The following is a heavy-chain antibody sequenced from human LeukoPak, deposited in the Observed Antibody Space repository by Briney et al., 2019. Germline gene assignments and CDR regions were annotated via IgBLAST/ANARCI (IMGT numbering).Heavy chain of an antibody. J-gene: IGHJ6*03. Sequence: PSETLSLTCTVSGDSITPYHWSWIRQPAGKGLEWIGRIHTSGSGNTNYNPSLKSRVTMSLDTSKNQFSLRLKSVTAADTAVYYCARGFCSSVTCPYFYYFYMDVWGKGTTVTVSS. CDR3: ARGFCSSVTCPYFYYFYMDV. CDR2: IHTSGSGNT. CDR1: GDSITPYH. V-gene: IGHV4-4*07. D-gene: IGHD2-2*01.